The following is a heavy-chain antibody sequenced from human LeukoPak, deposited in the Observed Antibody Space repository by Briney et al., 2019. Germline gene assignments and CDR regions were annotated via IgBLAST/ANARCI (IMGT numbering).Heavy chain of an antibody. CDR3: ARDPPQWLATYYFDY. D-gene: IGHD6-19*01. CDR1: GYTFTTYG. Sequence: ASVKVSCKASGYTFTTYGITWVRQAPGQGLEWMGWINPNSGGTNYAQKFQGRVTMTRDTSISTAYMELSRLRPDDTAVYYCARDPPQWLATYYFDYWGQGTLVTVSS. V-gene: IGHV1-2*02. CDR2: INPNSGGT. J-gene: IGHJ4*02.